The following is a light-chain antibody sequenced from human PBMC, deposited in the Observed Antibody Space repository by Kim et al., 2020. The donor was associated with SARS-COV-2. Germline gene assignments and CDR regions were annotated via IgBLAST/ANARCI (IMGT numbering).Light chain of an antibody. Sequence: DSVGDRVTITCRASQDIRNYLAWYQKKPGRAPNLLIDDTSSLQWGVPSRFRGRGSGTEFTLTITSLQPEDVGTYYCQKYVSDPLTFGGGTKVDIK. CDR2: DTS. CDR3: QKYVSDPLT. CDR1: QDIRNY. V-gene: IGKV1-27*01. J-gene: IGKJ4*01.